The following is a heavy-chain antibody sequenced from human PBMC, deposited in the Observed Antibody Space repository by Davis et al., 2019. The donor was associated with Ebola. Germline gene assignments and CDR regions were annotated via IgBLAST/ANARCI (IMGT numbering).Heavy chain of an antibody. CDR2: FDPEDGET. V-gene: IGHV1-24*01. D-gene: IGHD3/OR15-3a*01. CDR1: GYTLTELS. CDR3: ATGGLGSEAFDI. J-gene: IGHJ3*02. Sequence: ASVKVSCKVSGYTLTELSMHWVRQAPGKGLEWMGGFDPEDGETIYAQKFQGRVTMTEDTSTDTAYMELSSLRSEDTAVYYCATGGLGSEAFDIWGQGTMVTVSS.